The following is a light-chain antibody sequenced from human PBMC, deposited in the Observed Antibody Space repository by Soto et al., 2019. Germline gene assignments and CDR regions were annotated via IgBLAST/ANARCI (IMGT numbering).Light chain of an antibody. J-gene: IGLJ1*01. CDR1: VSNIGTKY. CDR3: AAWDDTVRSDV. Sequence: QSVLTQPPSVSGTPGQRVTISCSGGVSNIGTKYVHWFQQLPGTAPKVLSNRDNQRPSGVTDRFSGSKSGTSASLAISGLRSEDEAEYYCAAWDDTVRSDVFGTGSTFTVL. CDR2: RDN. V-gene: IGLV1-47*01.